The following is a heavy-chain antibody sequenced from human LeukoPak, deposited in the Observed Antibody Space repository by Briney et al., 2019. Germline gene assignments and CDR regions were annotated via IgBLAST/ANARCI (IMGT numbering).Heavy chain of an antibody. V-gene: IGHV4-34*01. Sequence: SETLSLTCAVYGGSFSGYYWSWIRQPPGKGLEWIGEINHSGSTNYNPSLKSRVTISVDTSKNQFSLKLSSVTAADTAVYYCARDRGYYDRFDYWGQGTLVTVSS. CDR2: INHSGST. J-gene: IGHJ4*02. CDR1: GGSFSGYY. CDR3: ARDRGYYDRFDY. D-gene: IGHD3-22*01.